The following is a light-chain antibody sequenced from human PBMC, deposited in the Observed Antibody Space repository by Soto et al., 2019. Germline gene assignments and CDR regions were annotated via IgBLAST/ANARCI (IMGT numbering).Light chain of an antibody. CDR1: QSVSSW. CDR2: DAS. V-gene: IGKV1-5*01. Sequence: DILMTQSPSTLSASVGDRATITCRASQSVSSWLAWYQQKPGKAPKLLIYDASSLESGVPSRFSGSGSGTEFTLTISSLQPDDFAAYYCQQYNSYPWTFGQGTKVDIK. J-gene: IGKJ1*01. CDR3: QQYNSYPWT.